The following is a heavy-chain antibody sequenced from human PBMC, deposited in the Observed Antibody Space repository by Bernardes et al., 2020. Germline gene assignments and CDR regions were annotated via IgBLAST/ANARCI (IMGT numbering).Heavy chain of an antibody. CDR2: ISAYNGNT. D-gene: IGHD2-15*01. J-gene: IGHJ6*04. Sequence: ASVKVSCKASGYTFTSYGISWVRQAPGQGLEWMGWISAYNGNTNYAQKLQGRVTMTTDTSTSTAYMELRSLRSDDTAVYYCARGCSGGSCYSGGGYYGMDVWGKGTTVTGSS. CDR1: GYTFTSYG. CDR3: ARGCSGGSCYSGGGYYGMDV. V-gene: IGHV1-18*01.